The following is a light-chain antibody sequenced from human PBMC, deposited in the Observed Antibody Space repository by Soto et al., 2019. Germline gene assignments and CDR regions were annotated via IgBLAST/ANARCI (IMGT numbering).Light chain of an antibody. Sequence: DIQMTQSPSTLSASVGDRVTITCRASQTITTWLAWYQQKPGKAPKLLIYDASTLESGVPSRFSGSGFGTEFTLTISSLQPDDSATYYCQQYNSYPYTFGQGTKVDIK. CDR2: DAS. J-gene: IGKJ2*01. V-gene: IGKV1-5*01. CDR3: QQYNSYPYT. CDR1: QTITTW.